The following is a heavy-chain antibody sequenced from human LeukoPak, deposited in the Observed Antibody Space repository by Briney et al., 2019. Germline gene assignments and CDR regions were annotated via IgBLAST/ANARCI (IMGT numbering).Heavy chain of an antibody. V-gene: IGHV1-18*01. CDR2: ISAYNGNT. D-gene: IGHD1-1*01. Sequence: AAAKVSCKASGYTFTSYGISWVRQAPGQGLEWMGWISAYNGNTNYAQKLQGRVTMTTDTSTSTAYMELRSLRSDDTAVYYCARGRRQLERQMYVFDPWGQGTLVTV. CDR3: ARGRRQLERQMYVFDP. J-gene: IGHJ5*02. CDR1: GYTFTSYG.